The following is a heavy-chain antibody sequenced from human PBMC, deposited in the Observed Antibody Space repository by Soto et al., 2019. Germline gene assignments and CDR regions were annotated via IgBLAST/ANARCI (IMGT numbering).Heavy chain of an antibody. CDR1: GFTFGNYL. J-gene: IGHJ5*02. CDR3: ARMKSGSYDWFDP. D-gene: IGHD3-10*01. Sequence: GGSLRLSCAASGFTFGNYLMHWVRQAPGKGLMWVSRINTDGSRTTYADSVKGRFAISRDNAKNTVYLQMNSLRAEDTAVYYCARMKSGSYDWFDPWGQGTLVTVSS. CDR2: INTDGSRT. V-gene: IGHV3-74*01.